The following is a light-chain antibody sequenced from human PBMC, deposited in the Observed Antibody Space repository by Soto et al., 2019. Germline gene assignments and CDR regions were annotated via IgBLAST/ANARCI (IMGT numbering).Light chain of an antibody. V-gene: IGLV2-14*03. CDR3: SSYTGSSTVV. Sequence: QSALTQPASVSGSPGQSITISCTGTSSDVGGYNSVSWYQHHPGKAPKLMIYDVSNRPSGVSNRFSGSKSGNTASLTISGLQAEDEADYYCSSYTGSSTVVFGGGTKVTVL. CDR1: SSDVGGYNS. CDR2: DVS. J-gene: IGLJ2*01.